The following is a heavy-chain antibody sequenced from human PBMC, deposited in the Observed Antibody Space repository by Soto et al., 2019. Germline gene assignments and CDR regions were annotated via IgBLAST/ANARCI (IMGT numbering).Heavy chain of an antibody. V-gene: IGHV4-39*01. CDR1: GGSISSSGYY. J-gene: IGHJ5*02. CDR3: ARLHCNSPNCVPLDP. CDR2: IYYSGST. D-gene: IGHD2-2*01. Sequence: SETLSLTCTVSGGSISSSGYYWGWIRQPPGKGLEWIGSIYYSGSTSYNPSLKSRVTMSVDTSKNQLSLKLSSVTAADTAVYYCARLHCNSPNCVPLDPWGQGTLVTVS.